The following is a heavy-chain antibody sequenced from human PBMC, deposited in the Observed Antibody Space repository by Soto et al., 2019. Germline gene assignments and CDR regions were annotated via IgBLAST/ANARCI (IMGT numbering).Heavy chain of an antibody. CDR2: IDPGDSVT. CDR3: ARRLSGPKEEYNAYYFYGLDV. Sequence: GESLKISCKGSGYSLTNIWIHWVRQMPGKGLEWMGRIDPGDSVTTYNPSFQGRVTISADRSISTAFLQWSSLEASDTAIYYCARRLSGPKEEYNAYYFYGLDVWGQGTTVTVSS. J-gene: IGHJ6*02. V-gene: IGHV5-10-1*01. CDR1: GYSLTNIW. D-gene: IGHD1-1*01.